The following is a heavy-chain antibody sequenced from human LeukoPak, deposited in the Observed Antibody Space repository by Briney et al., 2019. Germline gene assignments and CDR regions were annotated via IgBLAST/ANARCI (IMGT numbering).Heavy chain of an antibody. CDR2: ISASASHT. V-gene: IGHV3-23*01. CDR1: GFIFSSYA. D-gene: IGHD3-22*01. Sequence: GGSLRLSCAASGFIFSSYAMSWVRQGPGMGLESVSAISASASHTYYADSVKGRFTISRDNSKNTLYLQMNSLRAEDTAVYYCAKGEYYYDSSAFDIWGQGTMVTVSS. J-gene: IGHJ3*02. CDR3: AKGEYYYDSSAFDI.